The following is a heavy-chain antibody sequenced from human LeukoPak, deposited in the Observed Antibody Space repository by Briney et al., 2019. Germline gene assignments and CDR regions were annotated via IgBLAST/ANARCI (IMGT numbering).Heavy chain of an antibody. J-gene: IGHJ6*02. V-gene: IGHV1-46*01. Sequence: ASVKVSRKASGYTFTSYYMHWVRQAPGQGLEWMGIINPSGGSTSYAQKFQGRVTMTRDTSTSTVYMELSSLRSEDTAVYYCARDSGGRYYYYYGMDVWGQGTTVTVSS. CDR3: ARDSGGRYYYYYGMDV. CDR1: GYTFTSYY. CDR2: INPSGGST.